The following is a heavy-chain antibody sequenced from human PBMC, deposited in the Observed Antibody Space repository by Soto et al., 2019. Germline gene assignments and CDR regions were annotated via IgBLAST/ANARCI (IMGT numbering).Heavy chain of an antibody. CDR1: GFTFSSYA. CDR3: AAAIASMAARRVPGYSTWWYHEN. V-gene: IGHV3-23*01. D-gene: IGHD6-6*01. Sequence: EVQLLESGGGLVQPGGSLRLSCAASGFTFSSYAVSWVRQAPGMGLEWVSAISGSGSNTYYTDSVKGRFTISRDNSKNTLYSQLNSQGAEDTAVYYCAAAIASMAARRVPGYSTWWYHENWGPGAAVSVSS. CDR2: ISGSGSNT. J-gene: IGHJ4*02.